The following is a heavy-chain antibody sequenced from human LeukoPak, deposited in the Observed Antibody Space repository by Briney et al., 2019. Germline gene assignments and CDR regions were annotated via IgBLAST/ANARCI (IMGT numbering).Heavy chain of an antibody. CDR3: ARASGSKGFDP. J-gene: IGHJ5*02. CDR2: IYYSGST. V-gene: IGHV4-59*01. Sequence: SETLSLTCTASGGSISSYYWSWIRQPPGKGLEWIGYIYYSGSTNYNPSLKSRVTISVDTSKNQFSLKLSSVTAADTAVYYCARASGSKGFDPWGQGTLVTVSS. CDR1: GGSISSYY. D-gene: IGHD1-26*01.